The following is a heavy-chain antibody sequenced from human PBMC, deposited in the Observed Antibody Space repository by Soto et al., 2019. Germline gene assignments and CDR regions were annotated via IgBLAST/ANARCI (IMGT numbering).Heavy chain of an antibody. Sequence: QEQLVESGGGVVQPGRSLRLSCAASGFTFSDYAMHWVRQAPGKGLEWVAVIWHDGTNKYYADSVKGRFTISRDYSKNTLFLQMNSLRAEDTAVYYCARPALLVTTFDSWGQGTLVTVSS. V-gene: IGHV3-33*01. D-gene: IGHD4-17*01. CDR3: ARPALLVTTFDS. CDR2: IWHDGTNK. J-gene: IGHJ4*02. CDR1: GFTFSDYA.